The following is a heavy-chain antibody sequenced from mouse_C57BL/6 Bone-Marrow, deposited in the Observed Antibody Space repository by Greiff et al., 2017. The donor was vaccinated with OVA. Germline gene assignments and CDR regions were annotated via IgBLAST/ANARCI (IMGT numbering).Heavy chain of an antibody. J-gene: IGHJ2*01. CDR2: ISDGGSYT. D-gene: IGHD4-1*01. V-gene: IGHV5-4*01. CDR1: GFTFSSYA. CDR3: ARGGELGLFDY. Sequence: EVQLVESGGGLVKPGGSLKLSCAASGFTFSSYAMSWVRQTPEKRLEWVATISDGGSYTYYPDNVKGRFTISRDNAKNNLYLQMSHLKSEDTALYYCARGGELGLFDYWGQGTTLTVSS.